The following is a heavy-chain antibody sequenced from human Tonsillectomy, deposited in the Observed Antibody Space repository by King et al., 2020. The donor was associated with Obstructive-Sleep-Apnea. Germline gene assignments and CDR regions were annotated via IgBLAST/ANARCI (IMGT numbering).Heavy chain of an antibody. D-gene: IGHD3-22*01. Sequence: VQLQESGPGLVKPSENLTLTCTVSGGSISTYYWNWFRQAPGKGLEWIGYIYYSGSTNCNPSLKSRVTISVDTSRNQFSLNLRSVTAADTAVYYCARGGYYYFDYWGQGTLATVSS. CDR3: ARGGYYYFDY. V-gene: IGHV4-59*08. J-gene: IGHJ4*02. CDR2: IYYSGST. CDR1: GGSISTYY.